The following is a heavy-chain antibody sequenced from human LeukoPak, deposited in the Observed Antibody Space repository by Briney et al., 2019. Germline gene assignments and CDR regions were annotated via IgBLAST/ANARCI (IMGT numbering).Heavy chain of an antibody. V-gene: IGHV3-48*02. Sequence: GGSLRLSCTASGFSSRTYGMNWVRQAPGKGLEWVSYIGSSGDTIYYADSVKGRFTISRDNAKNSLFLQMNSLRDEDPAVYFCSGRFAIWGQGTLVTVSS. CDR1: GFSSRTYG. D-gene: IGHD1-26*01. CDR3: SGRFAI. CDR2: IGSSGDTI. J-gene: IGHJ4*02.